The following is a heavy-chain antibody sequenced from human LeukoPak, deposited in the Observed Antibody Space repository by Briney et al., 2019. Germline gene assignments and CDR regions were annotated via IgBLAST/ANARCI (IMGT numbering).Heavy chain of an antibody. CDR1: GGSISSSSYY. CDR2: IYYSGST. V-gene: IGHV4-39*02. D-gene: IGHD5-24*01. Sequence: SETLSLTCTVSGGSISSSSYYWGWIRQPPGKGLEWIGSIYYSGSTYYNPSLKSRVTISVDTSKNQFSLKLSSVTAADTAVYYCARERSGRDGYNLKVVDYWGQGTLVTVSS. CDR3: ARERSGRDGYNLKVVDY. J-gene: IGHJ4*02.